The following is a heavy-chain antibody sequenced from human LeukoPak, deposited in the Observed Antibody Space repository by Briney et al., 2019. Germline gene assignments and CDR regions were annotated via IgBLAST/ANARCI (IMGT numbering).Heavy chain of an antibody. D-gene: IGHD3-10*02. J-gene: IGHJ6*04. CDR2: ISSSGSTI. CDR3: AELGITMIGGV. CDR1: GFTFSSYE. Sequence: GGSLRLSCAASGFTFSSYEMNWVRHAPGEGLEWVSYISSSGSTIYYADSVKDRFTISRDNAKNSLYLQMNSLRAEDTAVYYCAELGITMIGGVWGKGTTVTISS. V-gene: IGHV3-48*03.